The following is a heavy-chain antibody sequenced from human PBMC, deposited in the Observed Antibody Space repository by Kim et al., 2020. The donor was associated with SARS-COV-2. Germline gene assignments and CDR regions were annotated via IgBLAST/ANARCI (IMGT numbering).Heavy chain of an antibody. Sequence: SETLSLTCTVSGGSISSGSYYWSWIRQPAGKGLEWIGRIYTSGSTNYNPSLKSRVTISVDTSKNQFSLKLSSVTAADTAVYYCARMESYCSGGSCYPDYWGQGTLVTVSS. CDR2: IYTSGST. V-gene: IGHV4-61*02. D-gene: IGHD2-15*01. CDR1: GGSISSGSYY. CDR3: ARMESYCSGGSCYPDY. J-gene: IGHJ4*02.